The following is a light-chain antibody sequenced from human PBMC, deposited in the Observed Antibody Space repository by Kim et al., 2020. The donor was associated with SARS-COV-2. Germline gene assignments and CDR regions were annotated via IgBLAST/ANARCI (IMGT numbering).Light chain of an antibody. V-gene: IGLV3-21*03. Sequence: SYELTQPPSVSVAPGKTARITCCGNNIGSKSVHWYQQKPGQAPVLVVYDDSDRPSGIPERFSGSNSGNTATLTISRVEAGDEADYYCQVWDSSSDHVVFGGGTQLTVL. CDR3: QVWDSSSDHVV. J-gene: IGLJ2*01. CDR2: DDS. CDR1: NIGSKS.